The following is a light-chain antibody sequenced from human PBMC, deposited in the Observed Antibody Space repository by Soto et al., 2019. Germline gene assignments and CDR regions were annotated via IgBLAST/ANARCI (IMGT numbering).Light chain of an antibody. CDR1: QVISSW. J-gene: IGKJ1*01. CDR3: QQYNSHSRT. Sequence: DIQMTQSPSTLSARVGDRVTITCRASQVISSWLAWYQQKPGKAPKVLIFDASTLGSGVPSRFSGSGSGTEFTLTISSLQPDDFATYYCQQYNSHSRTFGQGTKVDIK. V-gene: IGKV1-5*01. CDR2: DAS.